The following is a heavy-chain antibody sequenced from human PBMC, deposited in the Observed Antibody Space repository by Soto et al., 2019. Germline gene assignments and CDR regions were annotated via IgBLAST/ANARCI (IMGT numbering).Heavy chain of an antibody. CDR2: INHSGST. J-gene: IGHJ5*02. V-gene: IGHV4-34*01. D-gene: IGHD1-1*01. CDR1: GGSFSGYY. Sequence: QVQLQQWGAGLLKPSETLSLTCAVYGGSFSGYYWSWIRQPPGKGLEWIGEINHSGSTNYNPSLKSRVTISVDTSKNQFSLKLSSVTAADTAVYYCARPVLNQPPERWFDPWGQGTLVTVSS. CDR3: ARPVLNQPPERWFDP.